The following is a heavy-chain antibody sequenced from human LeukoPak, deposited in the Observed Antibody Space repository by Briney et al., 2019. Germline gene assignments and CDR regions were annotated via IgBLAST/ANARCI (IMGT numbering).Heavy chain of an antibody. CDR1: GYTFTGYY. J-gene: IGHJ4*02. CDR2: INPNSGGT. CDR3: ARFESRLLIGGDY. V-gene: IGHV1-2*02. Sequence: GASVKVSCKASGYTFTGYYMHWVRQAPGQGPEWMGWINPNSGGTNYAQKFQGRVTMTRDTSISTVYMELSRLRSDDTAVYYRARFESRLLIGGDYWGQGTLVTVSS. D-gene: IGHD3-16*01.